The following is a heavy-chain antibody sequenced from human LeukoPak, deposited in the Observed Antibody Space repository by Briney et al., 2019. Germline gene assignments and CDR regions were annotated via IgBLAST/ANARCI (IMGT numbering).Heavy chain of an antibody. CDR1: GNSISNYA. D-gene: IGHD3-16*01. CDR2: ITPIFGTA. Sequence: ASVTVSCKASGNSISNYAVSWVRQAPGQGFEWMGGITPIFGTADYAQKFQGRVTITADQSTSTTYMALSSLKSEDTATYYCTTRACHAGGCSSSFYYYYGLHFWGQGTTVSVSS. CDR3: TTRACHAGGCSSSFYYYYGLHF. V-gene: IGHV1-69*01. J-gene: IGHJ6*02.